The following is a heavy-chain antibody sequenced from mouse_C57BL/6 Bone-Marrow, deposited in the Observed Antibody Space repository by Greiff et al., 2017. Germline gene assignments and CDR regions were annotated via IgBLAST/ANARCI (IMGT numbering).Heavy chain of an antibody. CDR2: IYPGDGDT. CDR1: GYAFSSSW. J-gene: IGHJ2*01. Sequence: LQESGPELVKPGASVKISCKASGYAFSSSWMNWVKQRPGKGLEWIGRIYPGDGDTNYNGKFKGKATLTADKSSSTAYMQLSSLTSEDSAVYFCARTFTTGPDDWGQGTTLTVSS. CDR3: ARTFTTGPDD. V-gene: IGHV1-82*01. D-gene: IGHD1-1*01.